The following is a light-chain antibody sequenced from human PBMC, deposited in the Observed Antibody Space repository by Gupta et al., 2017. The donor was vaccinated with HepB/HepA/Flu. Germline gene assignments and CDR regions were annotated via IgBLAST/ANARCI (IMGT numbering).Light chain of an antibody. V-gene: IGKV2-28*01. J-gene: IGKJ2*01. Sequence: IVMTQSPLSLPVTPGEPASMSCRSSLSLLHTNGYHYLDWYLQKPGQSPHLLIYLASNRASGVPDRFTGSGSGTNFTRKISRVDAEDGRIYYCIGSLEPPYTFGQGTRLEVK. CDR3: IGSLEPPYT. CDR2: LAS. CDR1: LSLLHTNGYHY.